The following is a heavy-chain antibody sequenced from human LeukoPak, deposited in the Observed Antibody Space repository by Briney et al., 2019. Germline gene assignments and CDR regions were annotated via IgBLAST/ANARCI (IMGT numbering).Heavy chain of an antibody. CDR2: ISYSGSP. J-gene: IGHJ4*02. D-gene: IGHD6-13*01. V-gene: IGHV4-59*01. Sequence: SETLSLTCSVSGGSISSDYWSWIRQVPGKGLQWIAFISYSGSPDYNPPLKSRVTISIDTSKNQFSLKLTSVTAADTAVYYCARGGPSSRYFDLWGQGTLVTVSS. CDR1: GGSISSDY. CDR3: ARGGPSSRYFDL.